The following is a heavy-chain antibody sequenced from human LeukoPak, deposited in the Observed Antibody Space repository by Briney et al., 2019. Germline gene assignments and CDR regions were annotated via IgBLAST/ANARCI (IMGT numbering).Heavy chain of an antibody. CDR1: GFTFSSYA. D-gene: IGHD5-24*01. V-gene: IGHV3-30*04. CDR2: ISYDGSNK. J-gene: IGHJ4*02. CDR3: ARLVATICY. Sequence: GGSLRLSCAASGFTFSSYAMLWVRQAPGKGLEWVAVISYDGSNKYYADSVKGRFTISRDNSKNTLYLQMNSLRAEDTAVYYCARLVATICYWGQGTPVTVSS.